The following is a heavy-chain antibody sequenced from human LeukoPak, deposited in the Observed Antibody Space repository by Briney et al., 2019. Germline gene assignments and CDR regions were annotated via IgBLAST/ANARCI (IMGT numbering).Heavy chain of an antibody. CDR3: ARDGGLDYAADY. CDR1: GGSVSSHRYY. Sequence: PSETLSLTCTVSGGSVSSHRYYWGWLRQPPGKGLEWIGSIYYSGSTYYNPSLKSRVTISVDTSKNQFSLKLSSVTAADTAVYYCARDGGLDYAADYWGQGTLVTVSS. D-gene: IGHD4-17*01. CDR2: IYYSGST. V-gene: IGHV4-39*07. J-gene: IGHJ4*02.